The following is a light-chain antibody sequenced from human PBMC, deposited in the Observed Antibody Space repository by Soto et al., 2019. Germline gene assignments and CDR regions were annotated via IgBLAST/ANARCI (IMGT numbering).Light chain of an antibody. CDR3: QQYYGYSSVT. V-gene: IGKV1-5*01. CDR1: QSISSW. CDR2: DAS. J-gene: IGKJ2*01. Sequence: DIQMTQSPSTLCASVGDRVTITCRASQSISSWLAWYQQKRGKAPELLIYDASSLESGVPSRFSGSGSGTEFTLTISSLQPDDFATYYCQQYYGYSSVTFGQGTKLEIK.